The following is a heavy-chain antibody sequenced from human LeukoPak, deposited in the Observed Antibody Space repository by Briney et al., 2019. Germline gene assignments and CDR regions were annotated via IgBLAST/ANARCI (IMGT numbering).Heavy chain of an antibody. J-gene: IGHJ5*02. V-gene: IGHV1-2*02. Sequence: ASVKVSCKASGYNILAYYIHWVRQAPGQGLEWMGWINPNSGGTNYAQKFQGRVTMTRDTSISTAYMELSRLRSDDTAVYYCARQTRGPRNWFDPWGQGTLVTVSS. CDR3: ARQTRGPRNWFDP. CDR2: INPNSGGT. CDR1: GYNILAYY.